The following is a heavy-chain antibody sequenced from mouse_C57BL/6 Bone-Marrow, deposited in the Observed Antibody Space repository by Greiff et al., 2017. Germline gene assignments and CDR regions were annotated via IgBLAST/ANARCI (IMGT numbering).Heavy chain of an antibody. V-gene: IGHV1-81*01. D-gene: IGHD2-1*01. Sequence: QVQLQQSGAELARPGASVKLSCKASGYTFTSYGISWVKQRTGQGLEWIGEIYPRSGNTYYNEKFKGKATLTADKSSSTAYMALRSLTSEDSAVYFCARIYYGNYEGLDYWGQGTTLTVSS. J-gene: IGHJ2*01. CDR1: GYTFTSYG. CDR3: ARIYYGNYEGLDY. CDR2: IYPRSGNT.